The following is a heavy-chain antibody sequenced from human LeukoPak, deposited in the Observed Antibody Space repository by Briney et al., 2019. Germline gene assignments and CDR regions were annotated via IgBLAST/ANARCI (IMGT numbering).Heavy chain of an antibody. Sequence: GGSLRLSCAASGFTFSSYWLSCVRQAPGKGLEWVANIKQDGSEKYYVDSVKGRFTISRDNSKNTLYLQMNSLRAEDTAVYYCASGRTAGYYWGQGTLVTVSS. J-gene: IGHJ4*02. D-gene: IGHD6-13*01. V-gene: IGHV3-7*03. CDR1: GFTFSSYW. CDR2: IKQDGSEK. CDR3: ASGRTAGYY.